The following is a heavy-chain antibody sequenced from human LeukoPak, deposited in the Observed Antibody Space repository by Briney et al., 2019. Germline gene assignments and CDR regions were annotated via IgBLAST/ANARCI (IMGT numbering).Heavy chain of an antibody. J-gene: IGHJ4*02. CDR2: IYYSGST. V-gene: IGHV4-59*11. CDR3: AREEGQQWLVPDGSPLGDY. Sequence: NSSEILSLTCTVSGGSITNHFWSWIRQSPGKGLEWIGYIYYSGSTRYNPSLKSRVTISVDTSKKQFSLNLSSVTAADTAVYYCAREEGQQWLVPDGSPLGDYWGQGTLVTVSS. D-gene: IGHD6-19*01. CDR1: GGSITNHF.